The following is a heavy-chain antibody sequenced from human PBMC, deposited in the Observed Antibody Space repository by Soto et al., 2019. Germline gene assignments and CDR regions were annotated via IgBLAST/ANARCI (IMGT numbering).Heavy chain of an antibody. D-gene: IGHD3-16*01. Sequence: QVQLVESGGGVVQPGRSLRLSCAASGFTFSSYAMHWVRQAPGKGLEWVAVISYDGSNKYYADSVKGRFTISRDNSKNTLYRQMNNLRAEETAVYYCARDGGNYLDYWGQGTLVTVPS. CDR2: ISYDGSNK. CDR1: GFTFSSYA. CDR3: ARDGGNYLDY. V-gene: IGHV3-30-3*01. J-gene: IGHJ4*02.